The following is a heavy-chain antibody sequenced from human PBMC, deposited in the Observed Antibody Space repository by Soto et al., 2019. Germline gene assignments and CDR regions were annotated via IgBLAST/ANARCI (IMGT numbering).Heavy chain of an antibody. V-gene: IGHV5-51*03. D-gene: IGHD6-13*01. CDR3: ATHTSTGYWDC. J-gene: IGHJ4*02. CDR2: THPGNSES. Sequence: EVQLVQSEAEVKRTGESLRISCQGSGYTFSNQWIAWVRQMPGKGLEWMGLTHPGNSESRYSPSIQGQVTMSVDKSINTAFLQWSSLKASDRDMYYCATHTSTGYWDCWGKGTLVTVSS. CDR1: GYTFSNQW.